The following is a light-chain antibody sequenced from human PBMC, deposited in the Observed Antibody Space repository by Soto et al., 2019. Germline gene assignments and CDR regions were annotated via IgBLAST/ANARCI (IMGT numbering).Light chain of an antibody. CDR1: QSVSGY. J-gene: IGKJ1*01. CDR2: DSS. Sequence: EIVLTQTPVTLSLSRGESATLSCRASQSVSGYLAWYQQKPGQAPRLLIYDSSNRATGIPARFSGSGSGTEFTLTISSLQSEDFAVYYCQQYNNWPPWTFGPGTKVDI. V-gene: IGKV3-11*01. CDR3: QQYNNWPPWT.